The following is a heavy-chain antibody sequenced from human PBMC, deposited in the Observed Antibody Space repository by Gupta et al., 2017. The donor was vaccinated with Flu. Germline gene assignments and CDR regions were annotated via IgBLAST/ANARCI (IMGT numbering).Heavy chain of an antibody. Sequence: QVQLPESGPGLVKSSQTLSLTCTVSGDTLGSGPYFWTWVRRPAGKGLEWIGGVFRTGGADYNASLKSRVTISGNTSKNQFSLQLRSVTAADAGIYFCARFAHLVVQPETPGVGREGTFGYWGQGVQVIVSP. V-gene: IGHV4-61*02. CDR2: VFRTGGA. J-gene: IGHJ4*02. CDR1: GDTLGSGPYF. D-gene: IGHD1-1*01. CDR3: ARFAHLVVQPETPGVGREGTFGY.